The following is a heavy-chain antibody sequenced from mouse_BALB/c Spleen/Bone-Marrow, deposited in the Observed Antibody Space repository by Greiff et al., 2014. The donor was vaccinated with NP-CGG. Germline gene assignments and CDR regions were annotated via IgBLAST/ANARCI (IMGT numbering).Heavy chain of an antibody. J-gene: IGHJ4*01. CDR3: ARDTMDY. CDR2: IFPGNVNT. V-gene: IGHV1S56*01. CDR1: GYTFTSYY. Sequence: QVQLQQPGPELVKPGASVRISCKASGYTFTSYYIHWVKQRPGQGLEWIGWIFPGNVNTKYNENLKGKATLTADNSSSTAYMQRSSLTSEDSAVYFCARDTMDYWGQGTSVTVSS.